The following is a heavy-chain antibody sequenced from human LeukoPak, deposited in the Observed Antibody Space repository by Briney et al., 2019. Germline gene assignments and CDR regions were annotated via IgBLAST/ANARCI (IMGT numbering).Heavy chain of an antibody. CDR3: AKAKGYFDWLFEGNYFDY. CDR2: ISGSGGST. J-gene: IGHJ4*02. CDR1: GFTFGTSA. Sequence: PGGSLRLSCAASGFTFGTSAMSWVRQAPGKGLEWVSGISGSGGSTNYADSVKGRSTISRDNSKNTLYLQMNSLRAEDTAVYYCAKAKGYFDWLFEGNYFDYWGQGTLVTVSS. D-gene: IGHD3-9*01. V-gene: IGHV3-23*01.